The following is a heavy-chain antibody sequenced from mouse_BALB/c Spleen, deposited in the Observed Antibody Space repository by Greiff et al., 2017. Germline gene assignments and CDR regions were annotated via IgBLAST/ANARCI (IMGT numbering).Heavy chain of an antibody. Sequence: VKLQESGAELAKPGASVKMSCKASGYTFTSYWMHWVKQRPGQGLEWIGYINPSTGYTEYNQKFKDKATLTADKSSSTAYMQLSSLTSEDSAVYCCAKDRGYAMDYWGQGTSVTVSS. V-gene: IGHV1-7*01. CDR1: GYTFTSYW. CDR2: INPSTGYT. CDR3: AKDRGYAMDY. J-gene: IGHJ4*01.